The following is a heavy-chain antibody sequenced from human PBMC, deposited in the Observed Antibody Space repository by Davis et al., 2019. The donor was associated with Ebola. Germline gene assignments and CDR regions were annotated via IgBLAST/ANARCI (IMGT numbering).Heavy chain of an antibody. D-gene: IGHD5-18*01. V-gene: IGHV5-51*01. CDR2: IHPSDSDI. CDR1: GYDFGNYW. J-gene: IGHJ4*02. CDR3: ARHYGLGYGNDY. Sequence: GESLKISCKGSGYDFGNYWIGWVRQMPGKGLEWMGIIHPSDSDIRYSPSFQRQVTISADKSIATAYLQWSSLKASDTAMYYCARHYGLGYGNDYWGQGTLVTVSS.